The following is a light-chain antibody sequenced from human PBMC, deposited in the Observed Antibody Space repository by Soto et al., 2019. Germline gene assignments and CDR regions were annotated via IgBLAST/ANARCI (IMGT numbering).Light chain of an antibody. J-gene: IGKJ1*01. V-gene: IGKV3-20*01. CDR1: LTISDNY. CDR3: QQYSMAPLT. CDR2: GAS. Sequence: SGFIHSPSTLSLSPEERATLSCRASLTISDNYLAWYQQKAGQAPRLVIFGASSRATGIPDRFSASGSGTDFTLTISRLEPEDFAVYYCQQYSMAPLTFGQGTKVDI.